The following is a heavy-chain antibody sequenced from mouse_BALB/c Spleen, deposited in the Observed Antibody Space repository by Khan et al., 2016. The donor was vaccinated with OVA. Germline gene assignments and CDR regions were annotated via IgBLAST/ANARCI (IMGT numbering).Heavy chain of an antibody. V-gene: IGHV3-2*02. J-gene: IGHJ2*01. Sequence: EVKLEVSGPGLVKPSQSLSLTCTVTGYSITSDYAWHWIRQFPGNKLEWMGYISYSGNTKYNQSLKSRISIHRDTFKNPFFLQLNSVTIEDTATYYCARVYGGDFDDWGQGTTLTVSS. CDR2: ISYSGNT. D-gene: IGHD1-1*02. CDR1: GYSITSDYA. CDR3: ARVYGGDFDD.